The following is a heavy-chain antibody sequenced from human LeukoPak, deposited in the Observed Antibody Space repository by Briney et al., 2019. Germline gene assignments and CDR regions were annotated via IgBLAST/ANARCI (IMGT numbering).Heavy chain of an antibody. Sequence: SVKVSCKASGGTFSSYAISWVRQAPGQGLEWMGRIIPILGIPNFAQKFQGRVTLSADTSTSTAYMEVSSLTSEDTAVYYCAREADLVKYDYGYFDYWGQGTLVTVSS. CDR3: AREADLVKYDYGYFDY. CDR2: IIPILGIP. J-gene: IGHJ4*02. CDR1: GGTFSSYA. V-gene: IGHV1-69*04. D-gene: IGHD4/OR15-4a*01.